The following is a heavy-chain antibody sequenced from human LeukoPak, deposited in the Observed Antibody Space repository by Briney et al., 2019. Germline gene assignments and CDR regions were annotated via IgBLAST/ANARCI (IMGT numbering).Heavy chain of an antibody. CDR1: GFTFSSYG. J-gene: IGHJ4*02. CDR2: ISYDGSNK. Sequence: GGSLRLSCAASGFTFSSYGMHWVRQAPGKGLEWVAVISYDGSNKYYADSVKGRFTISRDNSKNALYLQMNSLRAEDTAVYYCARDRGLTMIAADYWGQGTLVTVSS. V-gene: IGHV3-30*03. D-gene: IGHD3-22*01. CDR3: ARDRGLTMIAADY.